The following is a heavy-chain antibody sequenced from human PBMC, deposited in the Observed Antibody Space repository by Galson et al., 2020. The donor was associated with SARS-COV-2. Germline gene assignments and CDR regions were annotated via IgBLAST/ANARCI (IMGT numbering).Heavy chain of an antibody. CDR1: GYPFTDNY. Sequence: ASVKVSCKASGYPFTDNYIHWVRQAPGQGLEWMGRINPNSGATNYAQKFQGRVTMTRDTSISAAYMELNRLTSDDTAVYYCARGRYDRSASNYGFNYCMDVWGKGTTVTISS. V-gene: IGHV1-2*06. D-gene: IGHD3-22*01. CDR2: INPNSGAT. J-gene: IGHJ6*03. CDR3: ARGRYDRSASNYGFNYCMDV.